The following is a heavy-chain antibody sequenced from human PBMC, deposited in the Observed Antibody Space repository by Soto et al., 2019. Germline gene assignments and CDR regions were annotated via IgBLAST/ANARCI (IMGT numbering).Heavy chain of an antibody. J-gene: IGHJ4*02. CDR2: IYHSGST. V-gene: IGHV4-38-2*02. Sequence: SETLSLPCSVSGYSISSGYYWGWIRQPPGKGLEWIGSIYHSGSTYYNPSLKSRVTISVDTSKNQFSLKLSSVTAADTAVYYCARVNYYFDYWGQGTLVTVS. CDR1: GYSISSGYY. D-gene: IGHD1-7*01. CDR3: ARVNYYFDY.